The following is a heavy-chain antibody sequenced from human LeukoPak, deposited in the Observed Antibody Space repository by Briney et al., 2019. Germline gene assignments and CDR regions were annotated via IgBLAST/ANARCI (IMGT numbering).Heavy chain of an antibody. D-gene: IGHD2-8*02. J-gene: IGHJ6*03. CDR3: ASRYCTGVNCFAASYMCMDV. Sequence: GGSPRLSCVASGFTFSDHYMSWLRQAPGKGLEWLSYISNDGTTMYYADSVKGRFTISRDNAKNSLHLQMNSLRAGDTAVYFCASRYCTGVNCFAASYMCMDVWGKGTTVTVSS. V-gene: IGHV3-11*01. CDR2: ISNDGTTM. CDR1: GFTFSDHY.